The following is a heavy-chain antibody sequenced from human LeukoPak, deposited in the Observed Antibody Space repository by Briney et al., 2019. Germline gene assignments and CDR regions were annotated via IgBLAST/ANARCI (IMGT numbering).Heavy chain of an antibody. CDR2: IYYSGST. CDR3: ARDLGSLQWLVFVGITDYYYYMDV. J-gene: IGHJ6*03. V-gene: IGHV4-59*01. CDR1: GGSISSYY. D-gene: IGHD6-19*01. Sequence: PSETLSLTCTVSGGSISSYYWSWIRQPPGKGLEWIGYIYYSGSTNYNPSLKSRVTISVDTSKNQFSLKLSSVTAADTAVYYCARDLGSLQWLVFVGITDYYYYMDVWGKGTTVTVSS.